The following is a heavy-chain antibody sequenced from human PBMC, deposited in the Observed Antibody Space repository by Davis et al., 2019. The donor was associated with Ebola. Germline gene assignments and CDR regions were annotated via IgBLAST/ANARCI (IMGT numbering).Heavy chain of an antibody. V-gene: IGHV3-23*01. Sequence: GESLKISCEGSGITVRRYAMNWVRQAPGKGLEWVSTTTSAEDTFYSDPVRGRFTISRDNSKNTVFLHMDSLRVEDTAVYFCGKDHWTGAGGRNHLVNAWGQGTLVTVSS. D-gene: IGHD2-8*02. CDR1: GITVRRYA. CDR3: GKDHWTGAGGRNHLVNA. CDR2: TTSAEDT. J-gene: IGHJ5*02.